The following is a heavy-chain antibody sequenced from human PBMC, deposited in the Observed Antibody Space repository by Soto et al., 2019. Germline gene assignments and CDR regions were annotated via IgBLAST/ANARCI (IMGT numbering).Heavy chain of an antibody. V-gene: IGHV1-18*01. D-gene: IGHD3-3*01. CDR1: GYTFTSYG. Sequence: ASVKVSCKASGYTFTSYGISWVRQAPGQGLEWMGWISAYNGNTNYAQKLQGRVTMTTDTSTSTAYMELRSLRSDDTAVYYCARDSRRFLEWLSKNWFDPWGQGTLVTVPS. J-gene: IGHJ5*02. CDR2: ISAYNGNT. CDR3: ARDSRRFLEWLSKNWFDP.